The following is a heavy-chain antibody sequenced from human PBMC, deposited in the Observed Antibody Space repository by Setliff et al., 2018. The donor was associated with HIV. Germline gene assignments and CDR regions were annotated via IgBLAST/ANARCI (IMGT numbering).Heavy chain of an antibody. CDR3: VRQSGSFWYVDP. CDR1: GGSINSRTHY. J-gene: IGHJ5*02. CDR2: IFYSGIN. V-gene: IGHV4-39*01. D-gene: IGHD1-26*01. Sequence: TLSLTCNVSGGSINSRTHYWGWMRQPPGKGLEWIGSIFYSGINYYNPSLEGRITLSIDLSKNQFSLKLTSVTAADSALYFCVRQSGSFWYVDPWGQGTQVTVSS.